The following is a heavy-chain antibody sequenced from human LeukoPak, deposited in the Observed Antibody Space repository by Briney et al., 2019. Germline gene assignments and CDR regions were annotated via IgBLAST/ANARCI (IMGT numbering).Heavy chain of an antibody. CDR3: ARDRHADYGSGSYYFDY. Sequence: GGSLGLSCAAAGFTFSSYAMHWVRQAPGKGLEWVAVISYDGSNKYYADSVKGRFTISRDNSKNTLYLQMNSLRAEDTAVYYCARDRHADYGSGSYYFDYWGQGTLVTVSS. CDR1: GFTFSSYA. V-gene: IGHV3-30-3*01. CDR2: ISYDGSNK. D-gene: IGHD3-10*01. J-gene: IGHJ4*02.